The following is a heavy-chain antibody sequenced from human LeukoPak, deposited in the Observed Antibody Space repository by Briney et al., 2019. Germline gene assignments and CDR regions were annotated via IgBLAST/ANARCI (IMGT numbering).Heavy chain of an antibody. D-gene: IGHD6-13*01. CDR3: AREAQQRWYRGRGSYYFDY. Sequence: ASVKVSCKASGYTFTGYYMNWVRQAPGQGLEWMGWINPNSGGTNYAQKFQGRVTMTRDTSISTAYMELSRLRSDDTAVYYCAREAQQRWYRGRGSYYFDYWGQGTLVTVSS. CDR2: INPNSGGT. CDR1: GYTFTGYY. J-gene: IGHJ4*02. V-gene: IGHV1-2*02.